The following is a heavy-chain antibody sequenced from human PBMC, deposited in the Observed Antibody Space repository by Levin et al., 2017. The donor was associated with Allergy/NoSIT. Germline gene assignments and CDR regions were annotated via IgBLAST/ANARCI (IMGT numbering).Heavy chain of an antibody. J-gene: IGHJ4*02. CDR3: AREGLVGYGYTTGFDY. Sequence: GGSLRLSCAASGFTFSDYYMSWIRQAPGKGLEWVSYISSSSSYTNYADSVKGRFTISRDNAKNSLYLQMNSLRAEDTAVYYCAREGLVGYGYTTGFDYWGQGTLVTVSS. V-gene: IGHV3-11*05. D-gene: IGHD5-18*01. CDR2: ISSSSSYT. CDR1: GFTFSDYY.